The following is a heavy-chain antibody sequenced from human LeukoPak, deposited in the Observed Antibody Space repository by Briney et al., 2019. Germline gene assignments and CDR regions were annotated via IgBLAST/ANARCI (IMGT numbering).Heavy chain of an antibody. CDR1: GFTFSNYA. J-gene: IGHJ4*02. CDR3: AKDQRDNILTTYPYIFWDY. V-gene: IGHV3-23*01. D-gene: IGHD3-9*01. Sequence: PGGSLRLSCAASGFTFSNYAMSWARQVPGKGLEWVSGIGDSGGSTYYADSVKGRFTISRDNSKNTLYLQMNSLRAEDTAVYYCAKDQRDNILTTYPYIFWDYWGQGTLVTVSS. CDR2: IGDSGGST.